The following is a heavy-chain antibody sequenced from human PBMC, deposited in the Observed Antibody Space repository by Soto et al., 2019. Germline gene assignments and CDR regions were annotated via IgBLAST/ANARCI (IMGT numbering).Heavy chain of an antibody. J-gene: IGHJ4*02. CDR2: VYYRGRS. CDR3: LSQRTSVLTQAYFDY. CDR1: GGSVSNSNYY. Sequence: LSLTCTVSGGSVSNSNYYWGWIRQSPGKGLEWIGSVYYRGRSYSKSSVKSRVTISVDTSKNQFSLNLNSVTASDTAVYFCLSQRTSVLTQAYFDYWGPGALVTVSS. D-gene: IGHD2-8*01. V-gene: IGHV4-39*01.